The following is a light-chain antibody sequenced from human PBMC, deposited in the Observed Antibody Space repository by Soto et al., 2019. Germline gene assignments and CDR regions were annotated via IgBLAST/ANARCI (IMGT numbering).Light chain of an antibody. CDR3: QQYGNSPTWT. V-gene: IGKV3-20*01. Sequence: DIVMTQSPGTLSLSPGERATLSCRASQSISSNYLAWYQQKPGQSPRLLIYGASSRATGIPDRFSGRGSGTDFTLTISRLEPEDFAVYYCQQYGNSPTWTFGQGTKVDIK. CDR1: QSISSNY. J-gene: IGKJ1*01. CDR2: GAS.